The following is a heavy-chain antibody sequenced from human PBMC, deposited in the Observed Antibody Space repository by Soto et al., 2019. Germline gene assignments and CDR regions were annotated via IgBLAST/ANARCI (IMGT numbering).Heavy chain of an antibody. Sequence: QVQLVESGGGVVQPGRSLRLSCAASGFTFSSYAMHWVRQAPGKGLEWVAVISYDGSNTYYADSVKGRFTSSRDNSKNTLYLQMNSLRAEDTAVYYCASAYEGDYFDYWGQGTLVTVSS. D-gene: IGHD3-16*01. V-gene: IGHV3-30-3*01. J-gene: IGHJ4*02. CDR3: ASAYEGDYFDY. CDR1: GFTFSSYA. CDR2: ISYDGSNT.